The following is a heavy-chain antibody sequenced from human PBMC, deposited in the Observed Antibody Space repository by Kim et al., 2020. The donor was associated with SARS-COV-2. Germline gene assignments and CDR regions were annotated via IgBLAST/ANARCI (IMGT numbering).Heavy chain of an antibody. CDR1: GFTFSLCD. CDR2: ISSESATA. CDR3: ARRHVSSNGWSFDY. J-gene: IGHJ4*02. Sequence: GGSLRLSCAASGFTFSLCDFNWVRQAPGRRLEWISYISSESATAMYADSVKGRFTVSRDNAKKSLYLQLNSLRDEDSAVYYCARRHVSSNGWSFDYWGRGTLVTVSS. D-gene: IGHD6-19*01. V-gene: IGHV3-48*02.